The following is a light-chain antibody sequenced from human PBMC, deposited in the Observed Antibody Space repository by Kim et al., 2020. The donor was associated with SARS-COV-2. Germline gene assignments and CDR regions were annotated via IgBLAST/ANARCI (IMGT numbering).Light chain of an antibody. CDR2: QET. V-gene: IGLV3-1*01. J-gene: IGLJ2*01. Sequence: SVSPGQTASIICSGDKLGEKYACWYQHKPGQSPVLVIYQETKRPSGIPERFSGSNSGNTATLTISGTQAMDEADYYCQTWDSITVVFGGGTQLTVL. CDR3: QTWDSITVV. CDR1: KLGEKY.